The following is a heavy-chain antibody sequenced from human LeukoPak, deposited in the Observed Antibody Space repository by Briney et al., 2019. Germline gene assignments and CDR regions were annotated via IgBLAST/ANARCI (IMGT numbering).Heavy chain of an antibody. Sequence: PGESLTISCKGSVYSSTSYWISWVRQMPGKGLEWMGRIDPSDSYTNYSPAFQGHVTISVDKSNSTAYLQWSSLKASDTAMYYCARPKYCGGDCYLPPDYWGQGTLVTVSS. CDR3: ARPKYCGGDCYLPPDY. V-gene: IGHV5-10-1*01. D-gene: IGHD2-21*02. J-gene: IGHJ4*02. CDR1: VYSSTSYW. CDR2: IDPSDSYT.